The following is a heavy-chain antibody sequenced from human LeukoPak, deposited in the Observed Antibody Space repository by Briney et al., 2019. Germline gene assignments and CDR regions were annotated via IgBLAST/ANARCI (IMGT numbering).Heavy chain of an antibody. CDR3: AKGSSSWSRGALSY. CDR2: IGGSGGST. D-gene: IGHD6-13*01. Sequence: GGSLRLSCAAAGFTFSSYTMNWVRQAPGKGLEWVSAIGGSGGSTYYADSVKGRFTISRDNSKNTLYLQMNSLRAEDTAVYYCAKGSSSWSRGALSYWGQGTLVTVSS. CDR1: GFTFSSYT. J-gene: IGHJ4*02. V-gene: IGHV3-23*01.